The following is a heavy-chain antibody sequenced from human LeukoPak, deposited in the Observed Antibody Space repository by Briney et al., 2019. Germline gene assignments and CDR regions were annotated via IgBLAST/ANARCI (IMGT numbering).Heavy chain of an antibody. CDR3: ARDLYSSRTNDAFVI. CDR1: GGSIRSNYYY. V-gene: IGHV4-39*07. D-gene: IGHD6-13*01. CDR2: IYYHGST. Sequence: SETLSLTCTVSGGSIRSNYYYWGWIRQPPGKGLEWIGSIYYHGSTYYNPSLKSRVTISVDTSKNQFSLKLSSVTAADTAVYYCARDLYSSRTNDAFVIWNQGTMVTVSS. J-gene: IGHJ3*02.